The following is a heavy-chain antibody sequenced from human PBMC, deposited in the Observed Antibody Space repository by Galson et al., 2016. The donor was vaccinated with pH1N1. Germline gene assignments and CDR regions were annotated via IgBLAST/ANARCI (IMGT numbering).Heavy chain of an antibody. CDR2: INPDSGDT. Sequence: SVKVSCKASGYTFTGNYMHWLRQAPGQGLEWMGRINPDSGDTNYVQNFQGRVTMTRAPSISTVYMEVNRLTSDDTAVYYCARGVPPSNPLFGPYQWFDSWDQGTQVTFSS. V-gene: IGHV1-2*06. D-gene: IGHD3/OR15-3a*01. CDR3: ARGVPPSNPLFGPYQWFDS. J-gene: IGHJ5*01. CDR1: GYTFTGNY.